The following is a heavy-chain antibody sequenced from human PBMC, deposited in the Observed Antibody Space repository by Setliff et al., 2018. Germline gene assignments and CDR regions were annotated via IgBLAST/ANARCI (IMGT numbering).Heavy chain of an antibody. J-gene: IGHJ6*03. CDR1: GYTFTNYA. V-gene: IGHV1-69*05. Sequence: ASVKVSFKASGYTFTNYAIHWVRQAPGQGLEWMGGTIPIFGTTNYAQKFQGRVTIITDESTSTAFMQLSSLRFEDTAVYYCAREGVDTRSSTDYRYYMDVWGKGTTVTV. CDR3: AREGVDTRSSTDYRYYMDV. CDR2: TIPIFGTT. D-gene: IGHD5-18*01.